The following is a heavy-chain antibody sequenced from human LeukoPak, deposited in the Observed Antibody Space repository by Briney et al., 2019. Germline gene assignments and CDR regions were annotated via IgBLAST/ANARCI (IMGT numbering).Heavy chain of an antibody. CDR2: IYTSGST. CDR1: GGSISSYY. CDR3: ARDKTQNPMVRGLYMDV. D-gene: IGHD3-10*01. J-gene: IGHJ6*03. Sequence: SETLSLTCTVSGGSISSYYWSWIRQPAGKGLEWIGRIYTSGSTNYNPSLKSRVTMSVDTSKNQFSLKLSSVTAADTAVYYCARDKTQNPMVRGLYMDVWGKGTTVTISS. V-gene: IGHV4-4*07.